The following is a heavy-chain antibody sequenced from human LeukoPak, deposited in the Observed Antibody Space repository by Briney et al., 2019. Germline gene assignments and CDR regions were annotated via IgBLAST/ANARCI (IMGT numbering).Heavy chain of an antibody. V-gene: IGHV4-59*01. Sequence: PSETLSLTCTVSGGSISSCYWSWIRQPPGKGLEWIGYIYYSGSTNYNPSLKSRVTISVDTSKNQFSLKLSSVTAADTAVYYCASTTTYYYGSGSQYYFDYWGQGTLVTVSS. CDR1: GGSISSCY. CDR3: ASTTTYYYGSGSQYYFDY. J-gene: IGHJ4*02. D-gene: IGHD3-10*01. CDR2: IYYSGST.